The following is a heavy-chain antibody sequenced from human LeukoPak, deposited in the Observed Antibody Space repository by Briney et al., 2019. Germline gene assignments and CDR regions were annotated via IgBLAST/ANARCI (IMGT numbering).Heavy chain of an antibody. Sequence: SVKVSCKASGGTFSSYAISWVRQAPGQGPEWMGGIIPIFGTANYAQKFQGRVTITADESTSTAYMELSSLRSEDTAVYYCARVAAPSSWSPYYYYMDVWGKGTTVTVSS. J-gene: IGHJ6*03. CDR1: GGTFSSYA. D-gene: IGHD6-25*01. CDR3: ARVAAPSSWSPYYYYMDV. V-gene: IGHV1-69*01. CDR2: IIPIFGTA.